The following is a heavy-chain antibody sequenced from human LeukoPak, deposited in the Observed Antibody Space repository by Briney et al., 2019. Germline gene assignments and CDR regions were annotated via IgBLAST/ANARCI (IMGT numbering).Heavy chain of an antibody. J-gene: IGHJ5*01. CDR3: AGDRGGAAAGNWFDS. D-gene: IGHD6-13*01. CDR1: GGSISSDY. Sequence: SETLSLTCTVSGGSISSDYWSWIRQPAGKGLEWIGRMYISGSTDHNPPLKSRVTMSLDTSKNQFSLKLTSVTAADTAVYYCAGDRGGAAAGNWFDSWGQGTLVIVSS. CDR2: MYISGST. V-gene: IGHV4-4*07.